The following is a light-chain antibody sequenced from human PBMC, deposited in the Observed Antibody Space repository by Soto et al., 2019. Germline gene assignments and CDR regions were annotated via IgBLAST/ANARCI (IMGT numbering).Light chain of an antibody. Sequence: DIQMTQSPSSLSASVGDRVTISCRTSQTIDNYLNWYQQKRGKAPQLLISAASNLQSGVPSRFSGSGSGTDFTLTISSLRPEDYATYYCHQTYNTLYTFGQGTKVEIK. V-gene: IGKV1-39*01. CDR1: QTIDNY. CDR2: AAS. J-gene: IGKJ2*01. CDR3: HQTYNTLYT.